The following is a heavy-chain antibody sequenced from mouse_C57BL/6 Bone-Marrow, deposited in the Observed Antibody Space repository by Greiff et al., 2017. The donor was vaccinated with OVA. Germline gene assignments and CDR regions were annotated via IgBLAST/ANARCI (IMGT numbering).Heavy chain of an antibody. CDR2: IDPENGDT. Sequence: EVQLQQSGAELVRPGASVKLSCTASGFNIKDDYMHWVKQRPEQGLEWIGWIDPENGDTEYASKFQGKATITADTSSNTAYLQLSSLTSEDTAVDFCTTLLRDRFAYWGQGTLVTVSA. V-gene: IGHV14-4*01. CDR1: GFNIKDDY. D-gene: IGHD1-1*01. CDR3: TTLLRDRFAY. J-gene: IGHJ3*01.